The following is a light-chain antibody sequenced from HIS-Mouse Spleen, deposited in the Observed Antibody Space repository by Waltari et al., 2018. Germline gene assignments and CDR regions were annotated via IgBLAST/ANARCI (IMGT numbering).Light chain of an antibody. CDR1: SSDVGGYNY. J-gene: IGLJ2*01. CDR2: DVS. V-gene: IGLV2-14*03. Sequence: QSALTQPASVSGSPGQSITISCTGTSSDVGGYNYVSWYQQHPGKAPKLMIYDVSNGPSGVSNRFAGYKSGNTASLTISGLQAEDEADYYCSSYTSSSFNVVFGGGTKLTVL. CDR3: SSYTSSSFNVV.